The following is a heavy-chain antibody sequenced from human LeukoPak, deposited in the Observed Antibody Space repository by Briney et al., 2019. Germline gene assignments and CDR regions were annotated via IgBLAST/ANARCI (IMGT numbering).Heavy chain of an antibody. V-gene: IGHV3-20*04. CDR3: AREFYDSSGYYYYYYYMDV. CDR2: INWNGGST. D-gene: IGHD3-22*01. Sequence: GGSLRLSCAASGFTFDDYGMSRVRQAPGKGLEWVSGINWNGGSTGYADSVKGRFTISRDNAKNSLYLQMNSLRAEDTALYYCAREFYDSSGYYYYYYYMDVWGKGTTVTVSS. J-gene: IGHJ6*03. CDR1: GFTFDDYG.